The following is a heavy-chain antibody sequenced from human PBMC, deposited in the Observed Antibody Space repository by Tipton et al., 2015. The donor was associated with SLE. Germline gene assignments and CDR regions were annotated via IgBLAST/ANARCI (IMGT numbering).Heavy chain of an antibody. J-gene: IGHJ4*02. CDR3: ARGLRFDS. V-gene: IGHV3-48*03. CDR2: IDSRGVTT. CDR1: GFIVSSNY. Sequence: VQLVQSGGGLMQPGGSLRLFCAASGFIVSSNYMSWVRQAPGKGLEWISYIDSRGVTTYYADSVKGRFTISRDNAKNSLYLQMNSLGVEDTGIYYCARGLRFDSWGQGTLVTVSS.